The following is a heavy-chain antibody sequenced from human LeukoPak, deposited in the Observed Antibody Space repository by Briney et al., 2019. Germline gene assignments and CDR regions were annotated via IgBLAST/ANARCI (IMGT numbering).Heavy chain of an antibody. Sequence: SETLSLTCTVSGYSISSGYYWGWIRQPPGKGLEWIGSIYHSGSTYYNPSLKSRVTISVGTSKNQFSLKLSSVTAADTAVYYCASLCLGCYSNYWGQGTLVTVSS. CDR3: ASLCLGCYSNY. CDR1: GYSISSGYY. V-gene: IGHV4-38-2*02. D-gene: IGHD2-21*02. CDR2: IYHSGST. J-gene: IGHJ4*02.